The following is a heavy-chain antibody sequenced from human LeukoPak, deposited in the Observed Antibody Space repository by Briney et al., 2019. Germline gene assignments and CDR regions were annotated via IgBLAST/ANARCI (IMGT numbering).Heavy chain of an antibody. J-gene: IGHJ4*02. V-gene: IGHV3-23*01. D-gene: IGHD3-22*01. CDR3: AKDRSYYDSSGYYSY. CDR1: GFTFSSYG. Sequence: PGGSLRLSCAASGFTFSSYGMSWVRQAPGKGLEWVSAISGSGGSTYYADSVKGRFTISRDNSKNTLYLQMNSLRAEDTAVYYCAKDRSYYDSSGYYSYWGQGTLVTVSS. CDR2: ISGSGGST.